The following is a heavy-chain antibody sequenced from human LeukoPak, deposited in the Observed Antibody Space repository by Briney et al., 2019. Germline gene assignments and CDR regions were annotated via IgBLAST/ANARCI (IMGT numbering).Heavy chain of an antibody. CDR3: ARHSWDDHGPNWFDP. CDR2: IYYSGNT. V-gene: IGHV4-39*01. D-gene: IGHD4-17*01. Sequence: ETLSLTCTVSGGSISSISYYWGWIRQPPGKGLEWIGNIYYSGNTFYNPSLKSRVTISVDTSKNQFSLKLSSVTAADTAMYYCARHSWDDHGPNWFDPWGQGTLVTVSS. J-gene: IGHJ5*02. CDR1: GGSISSISYY.